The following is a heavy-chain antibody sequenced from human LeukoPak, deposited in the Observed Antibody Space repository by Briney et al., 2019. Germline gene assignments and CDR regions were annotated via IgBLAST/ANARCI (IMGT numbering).Heavy chain of an antibody. J-gene: IGHJ4*02. Sequence: ASVKVSCKASGYTFTSYYMHWVRQAPGQELEWMGIINPSGGSTSYAQKFQGRVTMTRDTSTSTVYMELSSLRSEDTAVYYCARAASGYDSSGSRVFDNWGQGTLVTVSS. CDR3: ARAASGYDSSGSRVFDN. CDR1: GYTFTSYY. V-gene: IGHV1-46*01. CDR2: INPSGGST. D-gene: IGHD3-22*01.